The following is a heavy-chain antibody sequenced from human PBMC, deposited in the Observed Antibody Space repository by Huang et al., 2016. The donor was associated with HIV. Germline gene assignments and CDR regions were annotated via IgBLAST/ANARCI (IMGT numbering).Heavy chain of an antibody. V-gene: IGHV3-74*01. D-gene: IGHD2-15*01. CDR1: GFKFSTDW. CDR2: IKIDGRAT. CDR3: ARAGGFEI. Sequence: EEHLVESGGGLVQPGGSLRLSCEASGFKFSTDWMQWVREATGKVLMWVSRIKIDGRATDYADSVKRRFTISRDNAKNTLYLQMSSLTAEDTAIYYCARAGGFEIWGQGTVVTVSS. J-gene: IGHJ3*02.